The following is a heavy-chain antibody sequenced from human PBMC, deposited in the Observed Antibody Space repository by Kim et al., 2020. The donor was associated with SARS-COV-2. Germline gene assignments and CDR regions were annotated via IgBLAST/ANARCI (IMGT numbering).Heavy chain of an antibody. J-gene: IGHJ6*01. CDR3: ARMQGYSISARPHYYGMDV. V-gene: IGHV4-34*01. CDR2: INHSGST. D-gene: IGHD6-6*01. CDR1: GGSFSGYY. Sequence: SETLSLTCAVYGGSFSGYYWSWIRQPPGKGLEWIGEINHSGSTNYNPSLKSRVTISVDTSKNQFSLKLSSVTAAVTAVYYCARMQGYSISARPHYYGMDV.